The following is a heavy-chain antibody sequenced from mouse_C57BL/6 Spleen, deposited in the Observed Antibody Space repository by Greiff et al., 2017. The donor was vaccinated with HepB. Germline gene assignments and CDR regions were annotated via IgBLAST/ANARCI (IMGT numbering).Heavy chain of an antibody. J-gene: IGHJ4*01. Sequence: QVQLQQSGAELVKPGASVKISCKASGYTFTDYYIHWVKQRPGQGLEWIGKIGPGSGSTYYNEKFKGKATLTADKSSSTAYMQLSSLTSEDSAVYFCASYDGYPPYAMDYWGQGTSVTVSS. V-gene: IGHV1-77*01. D-gene: IGHD2-3*01. CDR1: GYTFTDYY. CDR2: IGPGSGST. CDR3: ASYDGYPPYAMDY.